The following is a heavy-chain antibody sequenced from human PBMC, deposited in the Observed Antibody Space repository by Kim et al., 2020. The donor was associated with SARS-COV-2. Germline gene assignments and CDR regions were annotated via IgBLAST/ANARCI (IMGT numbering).Heavy chain of an antibody. J-gene: IGHJ5*02. CDR3: TRNTSGTS. D-gene: IGHD1-26*01. CDR2: IGGSGRTT. Sequence: GGSLRLSCAASGFIFSNYEMNWVRQAPGKGLEWVSYIGGSGRTTYYADSVKGRFIISRDNAENSLYLQMNSLRAEDTAVYYCTRNTSGTSWGQGTLVAV. V-gene: IGHV3-48*03. CDR1: GFIFSNYE.